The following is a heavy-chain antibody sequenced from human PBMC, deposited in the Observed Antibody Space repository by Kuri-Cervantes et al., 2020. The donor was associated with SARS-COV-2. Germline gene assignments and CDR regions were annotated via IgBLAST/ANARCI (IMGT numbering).Heavy chain of an antibody. V-gene: IGHV3-64*02. Sequence: GESLKISCASSGFTFSSYAMHWVRQAPGKGLEYVSAISSNGGSTYYADSVKGRFTISRDNSKNTLYLQMGSRRAEDMAVYYCARGKIGGTICLDVWGKGTTVTVSS. J-gene: IGHJ6*04. D-gene: IGHD3-3*01. CDR3: ARGKIGGTICLDV. CDR1: GFTFSSYA. CDR2: ISSNGGST.